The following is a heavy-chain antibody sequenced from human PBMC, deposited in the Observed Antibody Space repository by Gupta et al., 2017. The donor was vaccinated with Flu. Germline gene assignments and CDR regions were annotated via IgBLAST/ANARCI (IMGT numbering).Heavy chain of an antibody. D-gene: IGHD6-19*01. J-gene: IGHJ5*02. Sequence: QVQLVQSGAEVKKPGSSVKVSCKASGGTFSSYTISWVRQAPGQGLEWMGRIIPILGIANYAQKFQGRVTITADKSTSTAYMELSSLRSEDTAVYYCARDRRSGGIAVAEIDPWGQGTLVTVSS. CDR3: ARDRRSGGIAVAEIDP. V-gene: IGHV1-69*08. CDR1: GGTFSSYT. CDR2: IIPILGIA.